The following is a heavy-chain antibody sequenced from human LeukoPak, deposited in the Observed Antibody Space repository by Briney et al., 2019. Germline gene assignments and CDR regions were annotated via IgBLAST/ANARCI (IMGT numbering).Heavy chain of an antibody. V-gene: IGHV1-8*01. CDR1: GYTFTSYD. CDR3: ARGRADYYDSSGYVDYYYYMDV. Sequence: ASVKVSCKASGYTFTSYDINWVRQATGQGLEWMGCMNPNSGNTGYAQKFQGRVTMTRNTSISTAYMELSSMRSEDTAVYYCARGRADYYDSSGYVDYYYYMDVWGKGTTVTVSS. J-gene: IGHJ6*03. CDR2: MNPNSGNT. D-gene: IGHD3-22*01.